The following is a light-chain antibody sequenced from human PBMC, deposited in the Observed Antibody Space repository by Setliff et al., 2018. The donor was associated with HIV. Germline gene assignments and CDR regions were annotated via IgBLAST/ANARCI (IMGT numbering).Light chain of an antibody. CDR3: CSYAGSSAPVV. CDR1: GIYNL. CDR2: DVN. Sequence: GIYNLVSWYQQYPGEAPKVIIYDVNKRPSGVSNRFSGSKSGNTASLTISGLQAEDEADFYCCSYAGSSAPVVFGGGTKVTVL. V-gene: IGLV2-23*02. J-gene: IGLJ2*01.